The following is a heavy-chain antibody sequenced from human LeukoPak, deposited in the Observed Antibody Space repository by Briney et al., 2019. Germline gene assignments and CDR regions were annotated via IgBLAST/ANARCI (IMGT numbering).Heavy chain of an antibody. Sequence: GGALRLSCAASGFTFRTYWMSWIRQAPGKEPEWVDDINQDGSEEYYLQSVRGRFTVSRDNAQNAVFLQMTNLRADDTAVYYCARWKMELQRNAFDFWGQGTVVTVSS. CDR3: ARWKMELQRNAFDF. J-gene: IGHJ3*01. CDR1: GFTFRTYW. D-gene: IGHD1-26*01. V-gene: IGHV3-7*01. CDR2: INQDGSEE.